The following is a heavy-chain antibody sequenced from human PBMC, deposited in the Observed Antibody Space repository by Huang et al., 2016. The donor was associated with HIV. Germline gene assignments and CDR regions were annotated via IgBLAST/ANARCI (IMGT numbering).Heavy chain of an antibody. Sequence: QVQLVQSGAAVKKPGASVKVSCKASGYIFISYAMHWVRQAPGQRLGWMGWINAGNGNTKYSQKFQGRVTITRDPSASTVYMELSSLRSEDTAVYYCARRSYDILTGYYQFDYWGQGTLVTVSS. J-gene: IGHJ4*02. V-gene: IGHV1-3*01. D-gene: IGHD3-9*01. CDR2: INAGNGNT. CDR3: ARRSYDILTGYYQFDY. CDR1: GYIFISYA.